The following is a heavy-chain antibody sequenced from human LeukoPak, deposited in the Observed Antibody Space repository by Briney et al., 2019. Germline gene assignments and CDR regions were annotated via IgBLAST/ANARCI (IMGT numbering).Heavy chain of an antibody. CDR2: INDDGGET. Sequence: GGSLSLSWAASRFTLSNHWMSWVRQAPGEGLEWVAYINDDGGETHYVDSVKGRASIYKDKSKKPLHAQMYSLSAEDTAVYYCTRDETWGQGTLVIVSS. V-gene: IGHV3-7*04. CDR1: RFTLSNHW. J-gene: IGHJ5*02. CDR3: TRDET.